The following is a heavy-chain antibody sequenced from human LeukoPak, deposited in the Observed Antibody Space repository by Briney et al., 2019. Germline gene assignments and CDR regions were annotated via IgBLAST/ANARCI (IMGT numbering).Heavy chain of an antibody. Sequence: GGSLRLSCAASGFTFSSYGMHWVRQAPGKGLEWVAFIRYDGSNKYYADSVKGRFTISRDNSKNTLYLQMNSLRAEDTAVYYCAKTREASSGWAGFDYWGQGTLVTVSS. J-gene: IGHJ4*02. CDR3: AKTREASSGWAGFDY. CDR2: IRYDGSNK. V-gene: IGHV3-30*02. CDR1: GFTFSSYG. D-gene: IGHD6-19*01.